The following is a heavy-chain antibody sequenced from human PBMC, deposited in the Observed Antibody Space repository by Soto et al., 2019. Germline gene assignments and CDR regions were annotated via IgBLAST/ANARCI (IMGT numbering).Heavy chain of an antibody. Sequence: SVKVSCKASGCTFSSYAINWVRQAPGQRLEWMGGINASFGTANYAQKFQGRVTITADASASTAYMELSSLRSEDTAVYYCARSGRVGSGWSEDYYGMDVWGQGTTVTVSS. J-gene: IGHJ6*02. V-gene: IGHV1-69*13. CDR3: ARSGRVGSGWSEDYYGMDV. D-gene: IGHD6-19*01. CDR2: INASFGTA. CDR1: GCTFSSYA.